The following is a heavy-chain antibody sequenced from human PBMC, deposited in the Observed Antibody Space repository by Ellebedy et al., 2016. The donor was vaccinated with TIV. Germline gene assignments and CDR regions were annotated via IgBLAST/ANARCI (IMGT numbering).Heavy chain of an antibody. CDR3: AQTSKGYCSGGSCYHMDV. CDR1: GFSLSTSGMR. J-gene: IGHJ6*02. V-gene: IGHV2-70*04. Sequence: SGPTLVTPTQTLTLTCTFSGFSLSTSGMRVSWIRQPPGKALEWLARIDWDDDKFYSTSLKTRLTISKDTSKNQVVLTMTNMDPVDTATYYCAQTSKGYCSGGSCYHMDVWGQGTTVTVSS. D-gene: IGHD2-15*01. CDR2: IDWDDDK.